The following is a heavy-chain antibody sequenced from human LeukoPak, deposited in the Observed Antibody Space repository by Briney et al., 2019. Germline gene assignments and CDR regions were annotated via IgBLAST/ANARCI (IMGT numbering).Heavy chain of an antibody. CDR3: VWTFGGVIAPPRH. V-gene: IGHV3-66*01. J-gene: IGHJ1*01. CDR2: IYSGGST. D-gene: IGHD3-16*02. Sequence: PGGSLRLSCAASGFTVSSNYMSWVRQAPGKGLEWVSVIYSGGSTYYADSVKGRFTISRDNSKNTLYLQMNSLRAEDTAVYYCVWTFGGVIAPPRHWGQVTLVTVSS. CDR1: GFTVSSNY.